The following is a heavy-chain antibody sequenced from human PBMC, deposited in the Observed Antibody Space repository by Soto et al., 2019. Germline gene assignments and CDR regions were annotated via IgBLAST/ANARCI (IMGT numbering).Heavy chain of an antibody. V-gene: IGHV4-59*01. CDR2: IYYSGST. CDR1: GGSISSYY. CDR3: ARGARLFDY. Sequence: QVQLQESGPGLVKPSETLSLTCTVSGGSISSYYWSWIRQPPGKGLEWIGYIYYSGSTNYNPSLNSRVTISVDTSKNQFSLKLSSVTAADTAVYYCARGARLFDYWGQGTLVTVSS. J-gene: IGHJ4*02.